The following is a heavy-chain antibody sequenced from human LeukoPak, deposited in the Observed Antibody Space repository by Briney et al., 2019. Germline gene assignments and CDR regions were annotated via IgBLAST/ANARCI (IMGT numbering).Heavy chain of an antibody. CDR2: ISGSGGST. J-gene: IGHJ4*02. CDR1: GFTFSSYA. Sequence: GGSLRLSCAASGFTFSSYAMSWVRQAPGKGLEWVSAISGSGGSTYYVDSVKGRFTISRDNSKNTLYLQMNSLRAEDTAVYYCAKDKGDSSGWLYYFDYWGQGTLVTVSS. D-gene: IGHD6-19*01. V-gene: IGHV3-23*01. CDR3: AKDKGDSSGWLYYFDY.